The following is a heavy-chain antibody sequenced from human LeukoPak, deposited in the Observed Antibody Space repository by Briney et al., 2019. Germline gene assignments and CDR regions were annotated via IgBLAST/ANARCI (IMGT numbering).Heavy chain of an antibody. CDR1: GFTFSGYA. D-gene: IGHD6-6*01. CDR3: ATDRERVAARGYYFDY. J-gene: IGHJ4*02. Sequence: GGSLRLACAASGFTFSGYAMSWVRQAPGKGLEWVSAISGSGGSTYYADSVKGRVTISRDNSKNTLYLQMNSLRAEDTAVYYCATDRERVAARGYYFDYWGQGTLVTVSS. V-gene: IGHV3-23*01. CDR2: ISGSGGST.